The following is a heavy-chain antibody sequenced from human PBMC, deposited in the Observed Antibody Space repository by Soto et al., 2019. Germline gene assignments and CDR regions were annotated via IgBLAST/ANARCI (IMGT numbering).Heavy chain of an antibody. J-gene: IGHJ4*02. V-gene: IGHV4-30-4*01. CDR2: IYYSGST. CDR1: GGSISSGDYY. D-gene: IGHD3-16*01. Sequence: QVQLQESGPGLVKPSQTLSLTCTVSGGSISSGDYYWSWIRQPPGKGLEWIGYIYYSGSTYYNPSRTCRFTISLDTSKIQFSLRLSSVTAADTAVYYWARVGGLGATTIDYWGQGTLVTVSS. CDR3: ARVGGLGATTIDY.